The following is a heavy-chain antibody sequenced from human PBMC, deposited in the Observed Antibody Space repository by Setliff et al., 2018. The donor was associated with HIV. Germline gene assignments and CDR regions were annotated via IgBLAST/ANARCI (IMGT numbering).Heavy chain of an antibody. V-gene: IGHV4-34*01. CDR3: ARGGYSDSSGYYHPFDY. CDR2: INHSGST. CDR1: GGSFSGYY. D-gene: IGHD3-22*01. J-gene: IGHJ4*02. Sequence: SETLSLTCAVYGGSFSGYYWSWIRQPPGKGLEWIGEINHSGSTIYNPSLESRVTISVDTSKNQFSLRLNSVTAADTAVYYCARGGYSDSSGYYHPFDYWGQGTLVTVSS.